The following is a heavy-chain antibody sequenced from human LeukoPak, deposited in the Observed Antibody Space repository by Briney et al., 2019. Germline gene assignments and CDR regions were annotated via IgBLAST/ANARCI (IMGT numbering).Heavy chain of an antibody. V-gene: IGHV1-24*01. Sequence: ASVKVSCKVSGYTLTELSMHWVRQAPGKGLEWMGGFDPEDGETIYAQKFQGRVTMTEDTSTDTAYMELSSLRSEDTAVYYCATAIYGSGSYPFDYWGQGTLVTVSS. J-gene: IGHJ4*02. D-gene: IGHD3-10*01. CDR2: FDPEDGET. CDR3: ATAIYGSGSYPFDY. CDR1: GYTLTELS.